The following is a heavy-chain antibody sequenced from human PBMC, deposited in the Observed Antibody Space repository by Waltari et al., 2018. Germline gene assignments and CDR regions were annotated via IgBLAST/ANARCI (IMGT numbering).Heavy chain of an antibody. Sequence: EVQLVESGGGLVKPGGSLRLSCAASGFTFSSYSMNWVRQAPGKGLEWVSSISSSSSYIYYADSGKGRFTISRDNAKNSLYLQMNSLRAEDTAVYYCARAGYGSGAEAFDIWGQGTMVTVSS. CDR1: GFTFSSYS. V-gene: IGHV3-21*01. J-gene: IGHJ3*02. CDR3: ARAGYGSGAEAFDI. CDR2: ISSSSSYI. D-gene: IGHD3-10*01.